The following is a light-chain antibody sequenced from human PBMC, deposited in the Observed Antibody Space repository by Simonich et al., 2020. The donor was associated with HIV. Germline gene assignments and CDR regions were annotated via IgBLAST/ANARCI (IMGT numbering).Light chain of an antibody. CDR1: QGISHS. J-gene: IGKJ2*01. V-gene: IGKV1-NL1*01. Sequence: DIQMTQSPSSLSASVGDRVTITCRASQGISHSLAWYQQKPGKAPNLLLYAASRLESGVPSRFSGSGSGTDFTLTINSLQPEDFATYYCHQSYSNPRTFGQGTKLEIK. CDR2: AAS. CDR3: HQSYSNPRT.